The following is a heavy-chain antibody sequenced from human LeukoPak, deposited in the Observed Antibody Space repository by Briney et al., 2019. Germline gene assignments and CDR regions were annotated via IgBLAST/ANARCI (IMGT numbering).Heavy chain of an antibody. J-gene: IGHJ5*02. Sequence: ASVSVSFTASGGTFSSYAISWVRQAPGQGLEWMGRIIPILGIANYAQKFQGTFTITADKSTSTAYMELSSLRSEDTAVYYCAREGAVVANIRREWFDPWGQGTLVTVSS. D-gene: IGHD3-22*01. CDR1: GGTFSSYA. CDR2: IIPILGIA. V-gene: IGHV1-69*04. CDR3: AREGAVVANIRREWFDP.